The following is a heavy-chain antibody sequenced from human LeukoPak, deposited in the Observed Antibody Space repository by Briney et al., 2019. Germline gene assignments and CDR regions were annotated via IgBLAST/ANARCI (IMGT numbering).Heavy chain of an antibody. Sequence: SETLSLTCTVSGGSISSGGYYWSWIRQPPGKGLERIGYIYHSGSTYYNPSLKSRVTISVDRSKNQFSLKLSSVTAADTAVYYCARPRTGGNSGVAFDYWGQGTLVTVSS. J-gene: IGHJ4*02. CDR1: GGSISSGGYY. V-gene: IGHV4-30-2*01. D-gene: IGHD4-23*01. CDR3: ARPRTGGNSGVAFDY. CDR2: IYHSGST.